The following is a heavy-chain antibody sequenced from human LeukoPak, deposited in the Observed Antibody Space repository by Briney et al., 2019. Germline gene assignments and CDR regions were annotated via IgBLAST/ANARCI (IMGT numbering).Heavy chain of an antibody. D-gene: IGHD3-10*01. CDR3: ARDRRAYYYGSGSYYKAYYFDY. CDR2: ISSSGSTI. V-gene: IGHV3-11*04. J-gene: IGHJ4*02. CDR1: GFTFSDYY. Sequence: GGSLRLSCAASGFTFSDYYMSWIRQAPGKGLEWVSYISSSGSTIYYADSVKGRFTISRDNAKNSLYLQMNSLRAEDTAVYYCARDRRAYYYGSGSYYKAYYFDYWGQGTLVTVSS.